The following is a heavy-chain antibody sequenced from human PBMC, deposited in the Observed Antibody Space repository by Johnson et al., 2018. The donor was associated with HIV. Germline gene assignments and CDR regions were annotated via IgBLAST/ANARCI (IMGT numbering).Heavy chain of an antibody. CDR3: AREGRTGPDSFDI. D-gene: IGHD3-22*01. J-gene: IGHJ3*02. CDR2: ISYDGSHK. Sequence: QVQLVESGGGVVQPGRSLRLSCAASGFTFRSYAMHWVRQAPGKGLEWVALISYDGSHKFYADSVKGRFTISRDHSKNTLFLQMNGLRAEDTAFYYCAREGRTGPDSFDIWGQGTMLTVSS. V-gene: IGHV3-30-3*01. CDR1: GFTFRSYA.